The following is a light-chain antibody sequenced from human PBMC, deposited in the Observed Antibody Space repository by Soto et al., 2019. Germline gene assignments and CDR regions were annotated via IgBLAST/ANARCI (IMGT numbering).Light chain of an antibody. CDR1: QDIANY. CDR2: DAS. CDR3: QQYDTMYT. V-gene: IGKV1-33*01. J-gene: IGKJ5*01. Sequence: DIHMTQSPSSLSASVGNIFTITCQASQDIANYLNWYKQKPGKAPKLLIYDASNLETGVPSRLSGSGSGTDFPFTISSMKPEDIATYYCQQYDTMYTFGQGTRLEIK.